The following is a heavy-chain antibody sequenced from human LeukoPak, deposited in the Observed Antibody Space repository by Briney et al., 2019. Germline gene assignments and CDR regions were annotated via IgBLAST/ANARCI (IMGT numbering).Heavy chain of an antibody. CDR2: IYYSGGT. J-gene: IGHJ5*02. CDR1: GGSISSSSYY. V-gene: IGHV4-39*07. CDR3: ARESDILTGYPNWFDP. D-gene: IGHD3-9*01. Sequence: SETLSLTCTVSGGSISSSSYYWGWIRQPPGKGLEWIGSIYYSGGTYYNPSLKSRVTISVDTSKNQFSLKLSSVTAADTAVYYCARESDILTGYPNWFDPWGQGALVTVSS.